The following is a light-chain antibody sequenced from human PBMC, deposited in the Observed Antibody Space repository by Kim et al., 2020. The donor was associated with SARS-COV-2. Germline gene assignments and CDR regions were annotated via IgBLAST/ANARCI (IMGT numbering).Light chain of an antibody. CDR2: GAS. V-gene: IGKV3-20*01. CDR1: QSVSSSY. Sequence: LSPGERATLSCRASQSVSSSYLAWYQQKPGQAPRLLIYGASSRATGIPDRFSGSGSGTDFTLTISRLEPEDFAVYYCQQYGSSATFGQGTKVDIK. J-gene: IGKJ1*01. CDR3: QQYGSSAT.